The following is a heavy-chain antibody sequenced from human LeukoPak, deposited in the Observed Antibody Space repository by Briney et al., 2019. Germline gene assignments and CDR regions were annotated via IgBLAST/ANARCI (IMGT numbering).Heavy chain of an antibody. CDR2: VRGSGDRR. CDR3: SKVRNYDSSAYYWNDAFDI. J-gene: IGHJ3*02. Sequence: PGGSLRLSCAASVFSFSSYAMTRVGQAPGTGLEWVSAVRGSGDRRYFADSVKGRFTSPRDNAKNTLYLQMDTLRAEYTAVCCVSKVRNYDSSAYYWNDAFDIWGQGTKVTVSS. CDR1: VFSFSSYA. D-gene: IGHD3-22*01. V-gene: IGHV3-23*01.